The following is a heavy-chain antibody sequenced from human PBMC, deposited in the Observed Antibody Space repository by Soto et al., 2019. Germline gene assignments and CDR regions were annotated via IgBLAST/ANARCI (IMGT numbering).Heavy chain of an antibody. D-gene: IGHD2-2*01. CDR2: ISSSSSYI. Sequence: PGGSLRLSCAASGFTFSSYSMNWVRRAPGKGLEGVSSISSSSSYIYYADSGKGRFTISRDNAKKSLYLQMNSLRGAGTAVYYLARELGYRSTTCQYHFDTWGQGPLVTVS. J-gene: IGHJ5*02. V-gene: IGHV3-21*01. CDR3: ARELGYRSTTCQYHFDT. CDR1: GFTFSSYS.